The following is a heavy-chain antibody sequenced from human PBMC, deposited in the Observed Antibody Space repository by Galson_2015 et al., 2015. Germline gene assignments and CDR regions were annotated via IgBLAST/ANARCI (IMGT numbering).Heavy chain of an antibody. Sequence: LRLSCAASGFTFSSYWMSWVRQAPGKGLEWVANIKQDGSEKYYVDSVKGRFTIFRDNAKNSLYLQMNSLRAEDTAVYYCARSLGYCSSTSCGKVLDYWGQGTLVTVSS. CDR3: ARSLGYCSSTSCGKVLDY. J-gene: IGHJ4*02. CDR2: IKQDGSEK. CDR1: GFTFSSYW. V-gene: IGHV3-7*01. D-gene: IGHD2-2*01.